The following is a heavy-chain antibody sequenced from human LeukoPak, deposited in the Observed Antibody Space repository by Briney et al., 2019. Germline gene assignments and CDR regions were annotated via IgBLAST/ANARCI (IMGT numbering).Heavy chain of an antibody. CDR1: GYTFTGYY. V-gene: IGHV1-2*02. CDR2: INPNSGGT. D-gene: IGHD6-13*01. Sequence: GASVKVSCKASGYTFTGYYMHWVRQAPGQGLEWMGWINPNSGGTNYAQKFRGRVTMTRDTSISTAYMELSRLRSDDTAVYYCARRMPGIAAAGTRSFDPWGQGTLVTVSS. J-gene: IGHJ5*02. CDR3: ARRMPGIAAAGTRSFDP.